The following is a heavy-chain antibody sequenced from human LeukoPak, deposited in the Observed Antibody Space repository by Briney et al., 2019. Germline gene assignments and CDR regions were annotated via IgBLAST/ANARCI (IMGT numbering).Heavy chain of an antibody. CDR2: IHPNSGGT. CDR3: ARDDYVWGSYRPTHDY. Sequence: GASVKVSCKASGYIFTGYYMHWVRQAPGQGLEWMGWIHPNSGGTNYAQKFQGRVTMTRDTSISTAYMEVSRLRSDDTAVHYCARDDYVWGSYRPTHDYWGQGTLVTVSS. V-gene: IGHV1-2*02. D-gene: IGHD3-16*02. J-gene: IGHJ4*02. CDR1: GYIFTGYY.